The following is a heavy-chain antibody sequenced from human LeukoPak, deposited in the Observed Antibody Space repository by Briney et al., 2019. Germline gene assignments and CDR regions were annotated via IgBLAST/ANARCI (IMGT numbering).Heavy chain of an antibody. V-gene: IGHV1-18*01. CDR3: VRDDYDSLPYYFDF. CDR2: ISAYNGNT. J-gene: IGHJ4*02. D-gene: IGHD3-22*01. Sequence: ASVKVSCKASGYTFTSYAISWVRQAPGQGLELLGWISAYNGNTHYAQKLQSRLTLTTDTSANTAYMEPRSLRSDDTAVYFCVRDDYDSLPYYFDFWGQGTLVTVSS. CDR1: GYTFTSYA.